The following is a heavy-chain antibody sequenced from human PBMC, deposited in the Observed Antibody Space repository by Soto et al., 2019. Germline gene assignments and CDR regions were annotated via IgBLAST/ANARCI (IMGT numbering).Heavy chain of an antibody. CDR2: INHSGST. J-gene: IGHJ5*01. Sequence: PSETLSLICAVYGGSFSGYYWGWIRQPPGKGLEWIGEINHSGSTNYNPSLKSRVTISVDTSKNQFSLKLSSVTAADTAVYYCARGLFVVVVVAATGCSDSCGQGTVVTVYS. V-gene: IGHV4-34*01. CDR1: GGSFSGYY. CDR3: ARGLFVVVVVAATGCSDS. D-gene: IGHD2-15*01.